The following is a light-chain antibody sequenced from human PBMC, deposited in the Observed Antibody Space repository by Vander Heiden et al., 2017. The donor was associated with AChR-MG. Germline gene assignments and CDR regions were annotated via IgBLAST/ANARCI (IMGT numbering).Light chain of an antibody. V-gene: IGLV2-23*02. Sequence: QSALTQPASVSGSPGQSITISCTGTSSDVGNYNLVSWYQQHPGRAPKLMIFEVSKRPSGVSNRFSGSKSGNTASLTISGFQAEDEADYYCCSYAGSSTHVLFGGGTKLTVL. CDR1: SSDVGNYNL. CDR3: CSYAGSSTHVL. J-gene: IGLJ2*01. CDR2: EVS.